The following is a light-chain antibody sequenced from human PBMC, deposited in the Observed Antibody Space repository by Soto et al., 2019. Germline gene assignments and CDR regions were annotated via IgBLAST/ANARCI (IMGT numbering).Light chain of an antibody. J-gene: IGLJ1*01. V-gene: IGLV2-8*01. Sequence: QSVLTQPPSASGSPGQSVTISCTGTSSDVGGYNYVSWYQQHPGKAPKLMIYEVSKRPSGVPDRFSGSKSGNTASLTVSGLQAEDEADYYCSSYAGSTFFGTGTKPPS. CDR1: SSDVGGYNY. CDR3: SSYAGSTF. CDR2: EVS.